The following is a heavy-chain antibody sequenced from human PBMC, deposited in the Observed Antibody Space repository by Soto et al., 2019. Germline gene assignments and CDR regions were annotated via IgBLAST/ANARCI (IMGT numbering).Heavy chain of an antibody. J-gene: IGHJ4*02. D-gene: IGHD5-12*01. CDR3: ARSVACHEY. CDR1: GGSFSGYY. Sequence: QVQLQQWGAGLLKPSETLSLTCAVYGGSFSGYYWSWIRQPPGKGLEWMGEINSSGSTNYNPSLKSRVAISADTSTKHFSLKLSSVTAADTAVYYCARSVACHEYWGQGTLVTVSS. CDR2: INSSGST. V-gene: IGHV4-34*01.